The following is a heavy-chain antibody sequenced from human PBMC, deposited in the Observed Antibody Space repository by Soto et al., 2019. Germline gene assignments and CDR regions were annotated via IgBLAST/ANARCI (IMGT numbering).Heavy chain of an antibody. D-gene: IGHD2-8*01. Sequence: SETLSLTCTVSGGPISSSSYYWGWIRQPPGKGLEWIGSIYYSGSTYYNPPLKSRVTISVDTSKNQFSLKLSSVTAADTAVYYCARHKTYCTNGVCLIGSMSYNCFDPWGQGTLVTVSS. J-gene: IGHJ5*02. CDR1: GGPISSSSYY. CDR2: IYYSGST. CDR3: ARHKTYCTNGVCLIGSMSYNCFDP. V-gene: IGHV4-39*01.